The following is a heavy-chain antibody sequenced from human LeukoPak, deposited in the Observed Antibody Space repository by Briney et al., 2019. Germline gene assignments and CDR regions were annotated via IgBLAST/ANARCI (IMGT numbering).Heavy chain of an antibody. D-gene: IGHD2-15*01. V-gene: IGHV4-39*01. CDR1: GDSISSRSYY. J-gene: IGHJ5*02. Sequence: PSETLSLTCTVSGDSISSRSYYWGWIRQPPGKGLEWIGSIYHSGTSYYNPSLERRVTMSVDTSKNQFSLKLSSVTAADTAVYYCARGCRFQILCNWFDPWGQGTLVTVSS. CDR2: IYHSGTS. CDR3: ARGCRFQILCNWFDP.